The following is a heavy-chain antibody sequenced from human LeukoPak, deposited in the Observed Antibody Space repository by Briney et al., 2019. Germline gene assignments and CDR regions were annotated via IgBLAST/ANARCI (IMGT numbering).Heavy chain of an antibody. V-gene: IGHV6-1*01. D-gene: IGHD5-12*01. CDR3: ARGATAHFDY. CDR1: GDSVSSNSVA. CDR2: TYYRSKWFF. J-gene: IGHJ4*02. Sequence: SHTLSLTCAISGDSVSSNSVAWNWVRQSPSRGLEWLGRTYYRSKWFFDHAVSVKSRITINPDTSKNQFSLQLNPVTPEDTAVYYCARGATAHFDYWGQGFLVTVSS.